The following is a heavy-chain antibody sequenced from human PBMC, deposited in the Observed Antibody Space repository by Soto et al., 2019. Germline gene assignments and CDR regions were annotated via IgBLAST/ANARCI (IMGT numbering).Heavy chain of an antibody. Sequence: PSETLSLTCTVSGGSISSGDYYWSWIRQPPGKGLEWIGYIYYSGSTYYNPSLKSRVTISVDTSKNQFSLKLSSVTAADTAVYYCARDNILGILYGGMDVWGRGTTVTVYS. CDR2: IYYSGST. J-gene: IGHJ6*02. V-gene: IGHV4-30-4*01. CDR3: ARDNILGILYGGMDV. D-gene: IGHD3-3*01. CDR1: GGSISSGDYY.